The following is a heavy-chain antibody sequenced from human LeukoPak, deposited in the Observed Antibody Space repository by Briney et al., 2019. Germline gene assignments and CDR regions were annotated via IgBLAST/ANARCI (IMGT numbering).Heavy chain of an antibody. CDR3: ARLPSYSGYAGPDY. V-gene: IGHV4-59*08. CDR2: IYYSGST. Sequence: SETLSLTCTVSGGSINNYYWNWIRQPPGKGLEWIGYIYYSGSTNYNPSLKSRVTISVDTSKNQFSLKLSSVTAADTAVYYCARLPSYSGYAGPDYWGQGTLVTVSS. CDR1: GGSINNYY. J-gene: IGHJ4*02. D-gene: IGHD5-12*01.